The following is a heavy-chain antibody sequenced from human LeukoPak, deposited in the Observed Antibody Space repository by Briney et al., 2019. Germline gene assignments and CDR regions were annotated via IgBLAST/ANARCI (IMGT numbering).Heavy chain of an antibody. CDR3: ARGMGVLVPAATWFDP. D-gene: IGHD2-2*01. Sequence: ASVKVSCKVSGYTFIAYYMHWVRQAPGQGLEWMGWINPNSGGTNYAQKFQGRVTMTRDTSISTAYMDLSRLRSDDTAVYYCARGMGVLVPAATWFDPWGQGTLVTVSS. CDR1: GYTFIAYY. CDR2: INPNSGGT. V-gene: IGHV1-2*02. J-gene: IGHJ5*02.